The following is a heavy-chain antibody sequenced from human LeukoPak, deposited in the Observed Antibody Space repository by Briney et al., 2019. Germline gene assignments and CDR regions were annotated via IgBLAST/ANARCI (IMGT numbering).Heavy chain of an antibody. D-gene: IGHD3-10*01. CDR1: GFTFSSYA. CDR2: ISSNGGST. CDR3: ARGGLLWFGELSGY. V-gene: IGHV3-64*01. Sequence: PGGSLRLSCVASGFTFSSYAMHWVRQAPGKGLEYVSVISSNGGSTYYANSVKGRSTISRDNSKNTLYLQMGSLRAEDMAVYYCARGGLLWFGELSGYWGQGTLVTVSS. J-gene: IGHJ4*02.